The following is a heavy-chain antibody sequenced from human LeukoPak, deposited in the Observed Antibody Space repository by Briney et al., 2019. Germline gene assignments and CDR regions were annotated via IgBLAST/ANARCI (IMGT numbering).Heavy chain of an antibody. CDR1: GFTFGDLA. CDR3: TRGPIWLYYGMDV. CDR2: IRSKAYGGTT. J-gene: IGHJ6*02. D-gene: IGHD3-9*01. Sequence: PGRSLRLSCTASGFTFGDLAMRWVRQAPGRGLEWVGFIRSKAYGGTTEYAASVKGRFTISRDDSKSIAYLQMNSLKTEDTAVYYCTRGPIWLYYGMDVWGQGTTVIVSS. V-gene: IGHV3-49*04.